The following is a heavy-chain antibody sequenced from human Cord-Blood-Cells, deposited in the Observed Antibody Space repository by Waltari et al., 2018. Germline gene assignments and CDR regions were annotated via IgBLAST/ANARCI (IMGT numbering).Heavy chain of an antibody. CDR1: GYPFTGYY. Sequence: QVQLVPSGAEVKKPGASVKVSCKASGYPFTGYYMPWVRQAPGQGLEWMGWINPNSGGTNYAQKFQGRVTMTRDTSISTAYMELSRLRSDDTAVYYCARDFQYYGGNYYYGMDVWGQGTTVTVSS. CDR3: ARDFQYYGGNYYYGMDV. D-gene: IGHD4-17*01. J-gene: IGHJ6*02. V-gene: IGHV1-2*02. CDR2: INPNSGGT.